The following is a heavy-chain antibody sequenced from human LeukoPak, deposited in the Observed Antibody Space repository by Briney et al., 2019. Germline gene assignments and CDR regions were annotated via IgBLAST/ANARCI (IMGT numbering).Heavy chain of an antibody. D-gene: IGHD6-19*01. J-gene: IGHJ4*02. CDR1: GFTFTRNA. Sequence: PGGSLRLSCAASGFTFTRNAMALVRQAPGKGLEWVAFISYNENRKFYADSLKGRFTISRDNSKSTLFLQMNSLRPEDTAVYFCVKGHITGWFSFDDWGQGALVTVSS. CDR3: VKGHITGWFSFDD. CDR2: ISYNENRK. V-gene: IGHV3-30*18.